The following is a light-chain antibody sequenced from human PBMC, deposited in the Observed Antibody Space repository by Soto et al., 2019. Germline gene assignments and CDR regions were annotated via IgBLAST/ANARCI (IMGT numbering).Light chain of an antibody. CDR3: QHYYFLPRP. Sequence: PGSTGPLSCKASQTVSSSSLTWCQQKPGQPPRLLIYGASTRATGIPGRFSGSGSGTEFTLTISSLQSEDFTVYYCQHYYFLPRPFGQRSKVDIK. CDR1: QTVSSSS. V-gene: IGKV3D-7*01. J-gene: IGKJ1*01. CDR2: GAS.